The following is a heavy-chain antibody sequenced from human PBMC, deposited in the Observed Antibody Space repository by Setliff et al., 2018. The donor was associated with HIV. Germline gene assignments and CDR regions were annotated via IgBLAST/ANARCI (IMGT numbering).Heavy chain of an antibody. CDR1: GYSFTSYG. Sequence: ASVKVSCKASGYSFTSYGINWVRQAPGQGLEWMGWISAYNGDTNFAQKLQGRVTMTTDTSTSTAYLELRSLISDDTAVYYCARAPPYSNYALDDWFDPWGQGTLVTSPQ. V-gene: IGHV1-18*01. CDR3: ARAPPYSNYALDDWFDP. D-gene: IGHD4-4*01. J-gene: IGHJ5*02. CDR2: ISAYNGDT.